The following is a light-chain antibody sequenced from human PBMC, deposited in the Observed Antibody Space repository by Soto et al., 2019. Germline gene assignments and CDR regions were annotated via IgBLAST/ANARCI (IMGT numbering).Light chain of an antibody. J-gene: IGLJ1*01. CDR1: SSDVGGYSY. V-gene: IGLV2-8*01. Sequence: QSALTQPPSASGSPGQSAAISCTGTSSDVGGYSYVSWYQQHPGKAPKLMIYEVNKRPSGVPDRFSGSKSGNTASLTVSGLQAEDEADYYCSSYAGSSNVFGTGTKVTVL. CDR3: SSYAGSSNV. CDR2: EVN.